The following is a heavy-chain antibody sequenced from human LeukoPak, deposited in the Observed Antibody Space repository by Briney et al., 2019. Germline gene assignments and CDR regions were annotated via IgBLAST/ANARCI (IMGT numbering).Heavy chain of an antibody. Sequence: ASVTLSFTSSGYTFTIYGISWVWQAPGQGLEWMGWMSIYNGNTNYAKQLHGNVTIITDTSTNNAFMVQRSPGTDATAVFYCGRGGDLDDDILTGYYIVMYNWFDPWGQGALVTVSS. V-gene: IGHV1-18*01. D-gene: IGHD3-9*01. CDR2: MSIYNGNT. J-gene: IGHJ5*02. CDR3: GRGGDLDDDILTGYYIVMYNWFDP. CDR1: GYTFTIYG.